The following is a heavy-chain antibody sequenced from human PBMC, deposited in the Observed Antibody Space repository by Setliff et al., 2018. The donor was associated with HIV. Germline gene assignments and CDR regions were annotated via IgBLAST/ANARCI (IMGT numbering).Heavy chain of an antibody. Sequence: PGGSLRLTCTVSGGSISSSGPGYYWGWVRQPPGGGLEWIGSMYHTGSTYYSPSLNSRFTISVDTSKNQFSLKLRSVTAADTAVYYCARQPLYNDYDWRSYYFDYWGQGSLVTVSS. CDR2: MYHTGST. D-gene: IGHD5-12*01. CDR1: GGSISSSGPGYY. CDR3: ARQPLYNDYDWRSYYFDY. J-gene: IGHJ4*02. V-gene: IGHV4-39*01.